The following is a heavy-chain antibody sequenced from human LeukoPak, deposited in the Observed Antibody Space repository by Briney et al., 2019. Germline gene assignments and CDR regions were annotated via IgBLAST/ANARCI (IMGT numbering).Heavy chain of an antibody. D-gene: IGHD3-3*01. CDR2: IYYSGST. J-gene: IGHJ5*02. CDR3: ARAGQYYDFREGSDP. Sequence: SETLSLTCTVSGGSISSYYWSWIRQPPGKGLEWIGYIYYSGSTNYNPSLKSRGTISVDTSKNQFSLKLSSVTAADTAVYYCARAGQYYDFREGSDPWGQGTLVTVSS. V-gene: IGHV4-59*01. CDR1: GGSISSYY.